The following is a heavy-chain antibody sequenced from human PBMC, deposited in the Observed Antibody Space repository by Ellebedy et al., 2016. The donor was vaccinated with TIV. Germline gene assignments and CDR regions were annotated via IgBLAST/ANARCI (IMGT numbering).Heavy chain of an antibody. D-gene: IGHD2-15*01. CDR3: ARSGKGGYCSGGSCYSGFDY. V-gene: IGHV3-33*01. CDR1: GFTFSSYG. Sequence: PGGSLRLSCAASGFTFSSYGMHWVRQAPGKGLEWVAVIWYDGSNKYYADSVKGRFTISRDNSKNTLYLQMNSLRADDKAVYYCARSGKGGYCSGGSCYSGFDYWGQGTLVTVSS. CDR2: IWYDGSNK. J-gene: IGHJ4*02.